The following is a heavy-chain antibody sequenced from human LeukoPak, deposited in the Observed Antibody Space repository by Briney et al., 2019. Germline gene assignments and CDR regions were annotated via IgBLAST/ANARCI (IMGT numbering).Heavy chain of an antibody. D-gene: IGHD2-15*01. CDR1: GFTFSSDW. V-gene: IGHV3-74*01. CDR3: ARAWYGYYFEH. J-gene: IGHJ4*02. Sequence: PGGSLRLSCAASGFTFSSDWMHWVRQAPGKGLVWVSRINSDGRSTTYADSVKGRFTISRDNAKNTLYLQMNSLRAEDTAVYYCARAWYGYYFEHWGQGTLVTVSS. CDR2: INSDGRST.